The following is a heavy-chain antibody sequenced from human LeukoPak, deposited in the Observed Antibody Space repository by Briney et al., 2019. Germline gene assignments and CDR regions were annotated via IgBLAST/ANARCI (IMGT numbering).Heavy chain of an antibody. CDR1: GGSISSSSYY. CDR3: ASGRAEESNFDY. J-gene: IGHJ4*02. CDR2: IYYSGST. V-gene: IGHV4-39*01. Sequence: PSETLSLTCTVSGGSISSSSYYWGWIRQPPGKGLEWIGSIYYSGSTYYNPSLKSRVTISVDTSKNQFSLKLSSVTAADTAMYYCASGRAEESNFDYWGQGTLVTVSS. D-gene: IGHD3-10*01.